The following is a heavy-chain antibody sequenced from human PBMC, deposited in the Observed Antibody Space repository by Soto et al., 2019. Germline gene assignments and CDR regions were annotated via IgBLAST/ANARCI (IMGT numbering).Heavy chain of an antibody. V-gene: IGHV3-23*01. CDR1: GFTFSSYA. CDR2: ISGSGGST. J-gene: IGHJ3*02. D-gene: IGHD2-2*01. CDR3: AKEGEAYCSSTSCYFGGVDAFVVHDAFDI. Sequence: GGSLRLSCAASGFTFSSYAMSWVRQAPGKGLEWVSAISGSGGSTYYADSVKGRFTISRDNSKNTLYLQMNSLRAEDTAVYYCAKEGEAYCSSTSCYFGGVDAFVVHDAFDIWGQGTMVTVSS.